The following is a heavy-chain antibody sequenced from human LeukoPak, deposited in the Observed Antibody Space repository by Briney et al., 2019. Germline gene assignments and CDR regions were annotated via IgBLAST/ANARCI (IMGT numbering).Heavy chain of an antibody. Sequence: GASVKVSCKASKYTFTAHYIHWVRQAPGQGLEWMGWIHPNSDGTNYAQKFQGRVTLTRDTSISTAYMEVSRLRSDDTAVYYCASGYGAQLPFDYWGQGTLVTVSS. D-gene: IGHD4-17*01. CDR1: KYTFTAHY. J-gene: IGHJ4*02. V-gene: IGHV1-2*02. CDR2: IHPNSDGT. CDR3: ASGYGAQLPFDY.